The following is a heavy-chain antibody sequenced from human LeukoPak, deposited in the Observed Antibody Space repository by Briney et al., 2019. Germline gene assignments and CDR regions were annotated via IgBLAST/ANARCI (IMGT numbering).Heavy chain of an antibody. D-gene: IGHD3-22*01. Sequence: PGGSLRLSCAASGFTFDDYAMHWVRQAPGKGLEWVSGISWNSGSIGYADSVKGRFTISRDNAKNSLYLQMNSLRAEDTALYYCARSGSYLYNWFDPWGQGTLVTVSS. CDR2: ISWNSGSI. V-gene: IGHV3-9*01. J-gene: IGHJ5*02. CDR3: ARSGSYLYNWFDP. CDR1: GFTFDDYA.